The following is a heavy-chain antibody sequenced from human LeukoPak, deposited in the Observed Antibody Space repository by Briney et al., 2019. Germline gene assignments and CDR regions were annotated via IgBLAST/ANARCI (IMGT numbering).Heavy chain of an antibody. CDR1: GFTFSNSW. CDR3: ARGLSNGGPPYNWFGP. D-gene: IGHD2-8*01. CDR2: IDLDGSKK. V-gene: IGHV3-7*04. Sequence: GGSLRLSCVASGFTFSNSWMDWVRQAPGKGLEWVANIDLDGSKKNYVDSVKGRFTISRDNGKSSLHLQMNSLRAEDTAVYFCARGLSNGGPPYNWFGPWGQGTLVTVSS. J-gene: IGHJ5*02.